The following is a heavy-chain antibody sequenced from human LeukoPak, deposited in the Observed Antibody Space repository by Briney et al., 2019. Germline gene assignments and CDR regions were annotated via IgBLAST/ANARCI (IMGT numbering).Heavy chain of an antibody. Sequence: GGSLRLSCVASGFTSSRSWMSWVRQAPGKGLEWVGRIKSKTAGGTTEYAAPVKGRSTISRDDSKNTLSLQMNSLKTEDTAVYYCATDTKGYSSGWYVGVFDYWGQGTLVAVSS. D-gene: IGHD6-19*01. J-gene: IGHJ4*02. CDR2: IKSKTAGGTT. CDR1: GFTSSRSW. V-gene: IGHV3-15*01. CDR3: ATDTKGYSSGWYVGVFDY.